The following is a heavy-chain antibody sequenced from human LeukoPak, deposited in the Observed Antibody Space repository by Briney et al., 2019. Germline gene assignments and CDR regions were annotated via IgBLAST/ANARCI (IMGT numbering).Heavy chain of an antibody. Sequence: PSETLSLTCTVSGGSISSSSYYWGWIRQPPGKGLEWIGSIYYSGSTCYNPSLKSRVTISVDTSKNQFSLKLSSVTAADTAVYYCASREPYCGGDCYDFDYWGQGTLVTVSS. D-gene: IGHD2-21*01. J-gene: IGHJ4*02. CDR2: IYYSGST. CDR1: GGSISSSSYY. V-gene: IGHV4-39*01. CDR3: ASREPYCGGDCYDFDY.